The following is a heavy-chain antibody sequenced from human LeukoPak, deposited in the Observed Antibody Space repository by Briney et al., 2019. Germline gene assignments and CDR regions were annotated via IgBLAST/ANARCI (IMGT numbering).Heavy chain of an antibody. CDR3: ARHTYYDFWSGYYDAFDI. V-gene: IGHV4-39*01. Sequence: SETLSLTCTVSGGSISSSSYYWGWIRQPPGKGLEWIGSIYYSGSTYYNPSLKSRVTISVDTSKNQFSLKLSSVTAADTAVYYCARHTYYDFWSGYYDAFDIWGQGTKVTVSS. D-gene: IGHD3-3*01. CDR1: GGSISSSSYY. CDR2: IYYSGST. J-gene: IGHJ3*02.